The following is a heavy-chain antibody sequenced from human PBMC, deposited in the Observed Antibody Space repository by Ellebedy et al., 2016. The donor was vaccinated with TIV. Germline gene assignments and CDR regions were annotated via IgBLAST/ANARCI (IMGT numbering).Heavy chain of an antibody. J-gene: IGHJ5*02. V-gene: IGHV4-39*01. CDR3: ARQGPSITMVRGVNWFDP. CDR1: GGSISSSSHY. Sequence: SETLSLTCIVSGGSISSSSHYWGWIRQPPGKGLEWIGSIYYTGSTYYNPSLKRRATISVDTSKNQFSLNLNSLTAADTAVYYCARQGPSITMVRGVNWFDPWGQGTLVTVSS. CDR2: IYYTGST. D-gene: IGHD3-10*01.